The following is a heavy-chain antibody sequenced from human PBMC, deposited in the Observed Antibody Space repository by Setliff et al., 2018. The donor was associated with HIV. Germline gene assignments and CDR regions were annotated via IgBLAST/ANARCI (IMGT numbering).Heavy chain of an antibody. D-gene: IGHD3-10*01. CDR1: GYTFTDYY. CDR3: ATLGVFYNQH. Sequence: GASVKVSCKASGYTFTDYYMHWVQQAPGKGLEWMGRVDPEDGETIYAEKFQGRVTITADTSTDTAYMELSSLRSEDTAVYYCATLGVFYNQHWGQGTLVTVSS. V-gene: IGHV1-69-2*01. CDR2: VDPEDGET. J-gene: IGHJ1*01.